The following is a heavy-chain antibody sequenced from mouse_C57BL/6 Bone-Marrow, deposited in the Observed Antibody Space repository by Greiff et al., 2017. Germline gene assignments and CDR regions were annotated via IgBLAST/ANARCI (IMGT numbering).Heavy chain of an antibody. CDR2: IYPGSGNT. J-gene: IGHJ3*01. D-gene: IGHD2-2*01. Sequence: VQLQQSGAELVRPGASVKLSCKASGYTFTDYYINWVKQRPGQGLEWIARIYPGSGNTYYNEKFKGKATLTAEKSSSTAYMQLSSLTSEDAAVYVCARGGLRFAYWGQGTLVTVSA. V-gene: IGHV1-76*01. CDR3: ARGGLRFAY. CDR1: GYTFTDYY.